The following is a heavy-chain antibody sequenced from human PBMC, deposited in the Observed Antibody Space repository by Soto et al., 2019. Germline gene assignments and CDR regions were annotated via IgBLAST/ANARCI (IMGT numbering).Heavy chain of an antibody. CDR2: ISYDGSNK. V-gene: IGHV3-30-3*01. CDR3: ARGSSWFSPFDS. J-gene: IGHJ4*02. CDR1: GFTFSFYA. D-gene: IGHD6-13*01. Sequence: VQLVESGGGVVQPGRSLRLSCAASGFTFSFYAIHWVRQAPGKGLEWVAVISYDGSNKYYADSVKGRFTISRDNSKNTLYLQMNSLRAEDTAVYYCARGSSWFSPFDSWGQGALVTVSS.